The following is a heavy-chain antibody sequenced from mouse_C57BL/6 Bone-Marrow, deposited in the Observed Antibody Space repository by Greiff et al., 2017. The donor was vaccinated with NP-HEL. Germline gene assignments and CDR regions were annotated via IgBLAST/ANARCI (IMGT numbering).Heavy chain of an antibody. CDR3: ARDRLGRSACFAY. J-gene: IGHJ3*01. CDR1: GFTFSSYA. V-gene: IGHV5-4*01. CDR2: ISDGGSYT. D-gene: IGHD4-1*01. Sequence: EVQLVESGGGLVKPGGSLKLSCAASGFTFSSYAMSWVRQTPEKRLEWVATISDGGSYTYYPDNVKGRFTISRDNAKNNLYLQMSHLKSEDTAMYYCARDRLGRSACFAYWGQGTLVTVSA.